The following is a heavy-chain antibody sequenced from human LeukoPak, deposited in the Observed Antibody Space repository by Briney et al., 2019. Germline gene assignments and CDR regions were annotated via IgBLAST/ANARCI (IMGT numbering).Heavy chain of an antibody. CDR3: ARVEVAVAIDY. V-gene: IGHV3-69-1*01. J-gene: IGHJ4*02. D-gene: IGHD6-19*01. CDR2: ISSSSTI. CDR1: GSTFSDYY. Sequence: GGSLRLSCAASGSTFSDYYMNWVRQAPGKGLEWVSSISSSSTIYYADSVKGRFTISRDNAKNSLYLQMNSLRAEDTAVYYCARVEVAVAIDYWGQGTLVTVSS.